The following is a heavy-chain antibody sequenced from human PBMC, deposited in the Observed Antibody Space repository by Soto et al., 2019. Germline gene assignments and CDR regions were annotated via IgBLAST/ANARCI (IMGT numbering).Heavy chain of an antibody. Sequence: QVQLVQSGAAVRQPGASVTVACRTSGDTFSDYYIHWVRQAPGQGLEWMGWINPNSGATNYAQKFRGWVTMTRDTSIRSVYMQLSRLRSDATAVYYCARESGGATATLDYYYFYMDVWGTGTTVTVSS. D-gene: IGHD5-12*01. CDR3: ARESGGATATLDYYYFYMDV. J-gene: IGHJ6*03. V-gene: IGHV1-2*04. CDR2: INPNSGAT. CDR1: GDTFSDYY.